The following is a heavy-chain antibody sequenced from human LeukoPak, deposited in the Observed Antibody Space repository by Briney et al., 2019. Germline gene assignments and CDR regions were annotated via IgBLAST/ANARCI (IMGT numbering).Heavy chain of an antibody. V-gene: IGHV5-51*01. CDR2: IYPGDSDT. J-gene: IGHJ6*02. CDR3: ARVRPPDIVVVPAATYYYGMDV. D-gene: IGHD2-2*01. Sequence: GESLKISCKGSGYSFTSYWIGWVRQMPGKGLEWMGIIYPGDSDTRYGPSFQGQVTISADKSISTAYLQWSSLKASDTAMYYCARVRPPDIVVVPAATYYYGMDVWGQGTTVTVSS. CDR1: GYSFTSYW.